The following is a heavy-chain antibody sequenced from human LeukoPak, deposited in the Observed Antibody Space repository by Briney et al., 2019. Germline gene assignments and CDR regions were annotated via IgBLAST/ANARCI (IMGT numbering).Heavy chain of an antibody. D-gene: IGHD2-21*01. CDR1: GFTFSSYW. V-gene: IGHV3-7*01. J-gene: IGHJ4*02. Sequence: PGGSLRLSCAASGFTFSSYWMSWVRQAPGKGLEWVANTKEDGSEKYYVDSVKGRFSISRDNAKNSLYLQMNSLRAEDTAVYYCARERAQRRSIPFDYWGQGTLVTVSS. CDR3: ARERAQRRSIPFDY. CDR2: TKEDGSEK.